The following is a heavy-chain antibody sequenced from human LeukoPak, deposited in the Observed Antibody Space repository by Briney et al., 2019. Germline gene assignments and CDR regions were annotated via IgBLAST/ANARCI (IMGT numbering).Heavy chain of an antibody. CDR1: GGSISSNNW. D-gene: IGHD3-3*01. Sequence: PSETLSLTCAVSGGSISSNNWWGWVRQPPGKGLEWIGEIYHSGSPNYNPSLKSRVTISVDKSRNHFSLNLSSVTAADTAVYYCARVTERYDFWSGYYRPLHYFDYWGQGTLVTVSS. CDR3: ARVTERYDFWSGYYRPLHYFDY. J-gene: IGHJ4*02. CDR2: IYHSGSP. V-gene: IGHV4-4*02.